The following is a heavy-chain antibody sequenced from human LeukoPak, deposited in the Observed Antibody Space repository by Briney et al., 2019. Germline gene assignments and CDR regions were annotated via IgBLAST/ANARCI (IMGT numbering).Heavy chain of an antibody. D-gene: IGHD5-18*01. V-gene: IGHV3-30*18. CDR3: AKDRGYSYGSLGMDV. Sequence: PGGSLRLSFSASGFTFSSYGMHWVRQAPGRGLELVAVISYDGSNKYYADSVKCRFTISRDNSKNTLYLQMSSLRAEDTAVYYCAKDRGYSYGSLGMDVWGQGTTVTVSS. J-gene: IGHJ6*02. CDR1: GFTFSSYG. CDR2: ISYDGSNK.